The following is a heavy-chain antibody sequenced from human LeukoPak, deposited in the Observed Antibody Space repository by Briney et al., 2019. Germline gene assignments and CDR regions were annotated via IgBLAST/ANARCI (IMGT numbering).Heavy chain of an antibody. V-gene: IGHV1-18*01. CDR1: GYTFTSYG. CDR2: ISAYNGNT. J-gene: IGHJ4*02. CDR3: ALTDDFWSGFPRSHY. D-gene: IGHD3-3*01. Sequence: ASVKVSCKASGYTFTSYGISRVRQAPGQGLEWMGWISAYNGNTNYAQKLQGRVTMTTDTSTSTAYMELRSLRSDDTAVYYCALTDDFWSGFPRSHYWGQGTLVSVSS.